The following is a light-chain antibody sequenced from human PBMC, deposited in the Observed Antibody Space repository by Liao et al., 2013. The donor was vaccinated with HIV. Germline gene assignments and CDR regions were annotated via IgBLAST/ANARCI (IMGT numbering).Light chain of an antibody. J-gene: IGLJ2*01. CDR1: KLGDKF. V-gene: IGLV3-1*01. CDR2: ENI. Sequence: SYELTQPPSVSVSPGQTASITCSGDKLGDKFASWYQQRPGQPPVLVIYENIKRPSGIPERFSGSNSGNTATLTISATQPMDEADYFCQAWDSSADVVFGGGTRLTVL. CDR3: QAWDSSADVV.